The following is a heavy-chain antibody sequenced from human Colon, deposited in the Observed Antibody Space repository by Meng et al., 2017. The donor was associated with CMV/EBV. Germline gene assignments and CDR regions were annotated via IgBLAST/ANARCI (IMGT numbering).Heavy chain of an antibody. D-gene: IGHD3-3*01. V-gene: IGHV3-23*01. CDR3: AKDLFPGASRFLEWILGH. Sequence: GESLKISCRASGFIFESYEMMWFRQAPGKGLECISYISGTGITIHYADSVKGRFTISRDNSKNTLYLQMNSLRVGDTALYYCAKDLFPGASRFLEWILGHWGQGTGVTVSS. CDR2: ISGTGITI. J-gene: IGHJ4*02. CDR1: GFIFESYE.